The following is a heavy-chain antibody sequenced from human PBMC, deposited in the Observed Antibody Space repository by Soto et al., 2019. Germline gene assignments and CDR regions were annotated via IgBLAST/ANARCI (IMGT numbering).Heavy chain of an antibody. Sequence: SQTLSLTDAISGGSVSSNSSACNWIRHSPSRGLEWLGRTYYRSKWYNDYAVSVKSRITINPDTSKNQFSLQLNSVTPEDTAVYYCARGLSSGRHNRFASRGQGTLVTVSS. CDR1: GGSVSSNSSA. CDR3: ARGLSSGRHNRFAS. CDR2: TYYRSKWYN. J-gene: IGHJ5*01. V-gene: IGHV6-1*01. D-gene: IGHD6-19*01.